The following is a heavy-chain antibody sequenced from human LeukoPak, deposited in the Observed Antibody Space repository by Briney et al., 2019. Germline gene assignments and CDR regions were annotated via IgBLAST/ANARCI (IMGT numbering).Heavy chain of an antibody. CDR3: ARGLFDGNNFRYYFDY. CDR1: GYTFTSYD. Sequence: ASVKVSCKASGYTFTSYDINWVRQATGQGLEWMGWMNPNSGNTGYAQKFQGRVTMTRSTSISTAYMELSSLRSEDTAVYYCARGLFDGNNFRYYFDYWGQGTLVTVSS. J-gene: IGHJ4*02. CDR2: MNPNSGNT. V-gene: IGHV1-8*01. D-gene: IGHD5-24*01.